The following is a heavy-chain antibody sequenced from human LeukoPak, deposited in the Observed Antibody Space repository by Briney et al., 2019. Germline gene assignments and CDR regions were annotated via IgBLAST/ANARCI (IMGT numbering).Heavy chain of an antibody. Sequence: ASVKVSCMASGYTFTSYYMHWVRQAPGQGLEWMGIINPSGGSTSYAQKFQGRVTMTRDMSASTVYMELSSLRSEDTAVYYCARDLTGNSFDIWGQGTMVTVSS. CDR1: GYTFTSYY. CDR2: INPSGGST. J-gene: IGHJ3*02. CDR3: ARDLTGNSFDI. D-gene: IGHD7-27*01. V-gene: IGHV1-46*01.